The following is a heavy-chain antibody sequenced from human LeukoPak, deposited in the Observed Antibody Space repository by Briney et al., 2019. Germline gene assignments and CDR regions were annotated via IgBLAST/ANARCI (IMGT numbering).Heavy chain of an antibody. J-gene: IGHJ4*02. Sequence: GGSLRLSCAAFGFTFDDYAMHWVRQVPGKGLDWVSLISGNGGNTYYADSVKGRFTISRDNSKNSLYLQMNSLRTEDAALYYCAKDISNWNSRHFDYWGQGTLVTVSS. CDR2: ISGNGGNT. D-gene: IGHD1-7*01. CDR3: AKDISNWNSRHFDY. CDR1: GFTFDDYA. V-gene: IGHV3-43*02.